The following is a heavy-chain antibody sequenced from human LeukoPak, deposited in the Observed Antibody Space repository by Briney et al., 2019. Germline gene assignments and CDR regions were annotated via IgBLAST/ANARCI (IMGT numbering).Heavy chain of an antibody. CDR1: GFTFSSYA. CDR2: ISYDGSNK. J-gene: IGHJ4*02. V-gene: IGHV3-30-3*01. CDR3: ARAPGGYSGYLDY. D-gene: IGHD2-21*01. Sequence: GRSLRLSCAASGFTFSSYAMHWVRQAPGKGLEWVAVISYDGSNKYYADSVKGRFTISRDNSKNTLYLQMNSLRAEDTAVYYCARAPGGYSGYLDYWGQGTLVTVSS.